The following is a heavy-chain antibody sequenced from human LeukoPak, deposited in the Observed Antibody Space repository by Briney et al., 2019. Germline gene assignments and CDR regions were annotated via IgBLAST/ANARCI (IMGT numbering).Heavy chain of an antibody. CDR1: GGSISSYY. CDR3: ARDVGFGEFSDAFDI. D-gene: IGHD3-10*01. V-gene: IGHV4-59*01. Sequence: SETLSLTCTVSGGSISSYYRSWIRQPPGKGLEWIGYIYYSGSTNYNPSLKSRVTISVDTSKNQFSLKLSSVTAADTAVYYCARDVGFGEFSDAFDIWGQGTMVTVSS. CDR2: IYYSGST. J-gene: IGHJ3*02.